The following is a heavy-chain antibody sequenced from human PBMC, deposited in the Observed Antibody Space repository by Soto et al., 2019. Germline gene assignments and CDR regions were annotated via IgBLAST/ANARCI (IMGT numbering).Heavy chain of an antibody. D-gene: IGHD2-2*01. V-gene: IGHV3-48*01. CDR2: ISSSSSTL. Sequence: GGSLRLSCAASGFTFSSYSMNWVRQAPGKGLEWVSYISSSSSTLYYADSVKGRFTISRDNAKNSLYLQMNSLRAEDTAVYYCARDEIVVVPAAKENYYYYYMDVWGKGTTVTVSS. J-gene: IGHJ6*03. CDR1: GFTFSSYS. CDR3: ARDEIVVVPAAKENYYYYYMDV.